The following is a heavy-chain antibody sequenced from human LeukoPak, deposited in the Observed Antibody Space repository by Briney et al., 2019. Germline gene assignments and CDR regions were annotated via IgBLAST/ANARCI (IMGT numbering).Heavy chain of an antibody. CDR1: GFTFSSYS. V-gene: IGHV3-48*04. D-gene: IGHD3-9*01. J-gene: IGHJ4*02. CDR2: ISSSSSTI. CDR3: ARGQYYDILTGLGEDY. Sequence: GGSLRLSCTASGFTFSSYSMNWVRQAPGKGLEWVSYISSSSSTIYYADSVKGRFTISRDNAKNSLYLLMNSLRAEDTAVYYCARGQYYDILTGLGEDYWGQGTLVTVSS.